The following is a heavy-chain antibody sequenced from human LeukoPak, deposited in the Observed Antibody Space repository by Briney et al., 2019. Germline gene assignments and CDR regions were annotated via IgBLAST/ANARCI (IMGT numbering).Heavy chain of an antibody. D-gene: IGHD4-23*01. CDR2: IYHSGST. CDR1: GYSISSGYY. Sequence: SETLSLTCAVSGYSISSGYYWGWIRQPPGKGLEWIGSIYHSGSTYYNPSLKSRVTISVDTSKNQFSLKLSSVTAADTAVYYCARHRVTRLGAFDIWGQGTMVTVSS. V-gene: IGHV4-38-2*01. CDR3: ARHRVTRLGAFDI. J-gene: IGHJ3*02.